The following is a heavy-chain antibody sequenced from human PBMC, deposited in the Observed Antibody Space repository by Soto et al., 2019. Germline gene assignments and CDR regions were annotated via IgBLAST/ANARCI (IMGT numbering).Heavy chain of an antibody. CDR1: GFSLSNARMG. J-gene: IGHJ4*02. Sequence: QVTLKESGPVLVKPTETLTLTCTVSGFSLSNARMGVSWIRQPPGKALEWLAHIFSNDDKSYSTSLKSRLTISKDTSKSQVVLTMTNMDPVETATYYCARISHYYDSSGYLDYWGQGTLVTVSS. CDR2: IFSNDDK. V-gene: IGHV2-26*01. D-gene: IGHD3-22*01. CDR3: ARISHYYDSSGYLDY.